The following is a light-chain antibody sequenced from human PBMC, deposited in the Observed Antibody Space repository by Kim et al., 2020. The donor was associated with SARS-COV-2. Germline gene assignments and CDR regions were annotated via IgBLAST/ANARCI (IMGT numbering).Light chain of an antibody. Sequence: VSPGERATLSCRASQSVSSNLAWYQQKPGQAPRLLIYGASTRATGIPARFSGSGSGTDFTLTISTLQSEDFAVYYCQQYDNWPPYTFGQGTKLEIK. J-gene: IGKJ2*01. V-gene: IGKV3-15*01. CDR3: QQYDNWPPYT. CDR1: QSVSSN. CDR2: GAS.